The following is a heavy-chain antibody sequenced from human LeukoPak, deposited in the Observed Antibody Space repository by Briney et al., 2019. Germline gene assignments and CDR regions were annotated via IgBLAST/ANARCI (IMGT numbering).Heavy chain of an antibody. Sequence: SETLSLTCTVSGGSSSSSGYDWGWIRQPPGKGLEWIGSIYYSGSTYYNPSLKSRVTISVDASKNQFSLKLSSVTAADTAVYYCARHGYSHDPWGQGTLVTVSS. V-gene: IGHV4-39*01. CDR3: ARHGYSHDP. CDR2: IYYSGST. CDR1: GGSSSSSGYD. D-gene: IGHD5-18*01. J-gene: IGHJ5*02.